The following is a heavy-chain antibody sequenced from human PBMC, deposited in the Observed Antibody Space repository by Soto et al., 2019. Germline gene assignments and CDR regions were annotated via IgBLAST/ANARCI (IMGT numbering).Heavy chain of an antibody. V-gene: IGHV1-2*04. CDR1: GYTFTGYY. CDR2: INPNTGDT. Sequence: SVKVSCKTSGYTFTGYYIHWVRQAPLQGLEWMGWINPNTGDTNYAQRFEDWVTMTRDTSISTAYMELRRLKSDDTAMYYCARDRGYSSSYNYYFYFGMDVWGQGTPVTVSS. CDR3: ARDRGYSSSYNYYFYFGMDV. D-gene: IGHD2-15*01. J-gene: IGHJ6*02.